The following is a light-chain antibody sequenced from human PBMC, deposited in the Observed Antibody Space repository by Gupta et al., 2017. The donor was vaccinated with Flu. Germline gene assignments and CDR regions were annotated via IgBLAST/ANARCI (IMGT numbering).Light chain of an antibody. J-gene: IGKJ5*01. CDR2: AAS. CDR3: QQANSFPIT. V-gene: IGKV1D-12*01. CDR1: QRISTW. Sequence: PSSVSASVGDRVTITCRASQRISTWLAWYQQKPGKAPKFLIYAASSLQSGVPSRFSGSGSGTDFSLTISSLQPEDFATYYCQQANSFPITFGQGTRLEIK.